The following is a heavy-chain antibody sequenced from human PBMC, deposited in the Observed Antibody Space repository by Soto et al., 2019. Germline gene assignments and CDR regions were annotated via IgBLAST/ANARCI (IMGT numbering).Heavy chain of an antibody. CDR1: GYTFTSYG. D-gene: IGHD3-3*01. CDR2: ISAYNGNT. J-gene: IGHJ4*02. CDR3: ARTLNEWLLGLD. Sequence: ASVKVSCKSSGYTFTSYGISWVRKAPGQGLEWMGWISAYNGNTNYAQKFQGRVTMTTDTSTSTAYMELRSLRSDDTAVYYCARTLNEWLLGLDWGQGTLVTVSS. V-gene: IGHV1-18*01.